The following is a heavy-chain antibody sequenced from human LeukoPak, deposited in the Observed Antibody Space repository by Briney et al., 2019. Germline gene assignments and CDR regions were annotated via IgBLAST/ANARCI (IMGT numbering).Heavy chain of an antibody. D-gene: IGHD6-13*01. CDR2: IWYDGSNK. CDR3: ARNTQQLVD. V-gene: IGHV3-33*08. J-gene: IGHJ4*02. CDR1: GFTVSSNY. Sequence: GGSLRLSCAASGFTVSSNYMSWVRQAPGKGLEWVAVIWYDGSNKYYADSVKGRFTISRDNSKNTLYLQMNSLRAEDTAVYYCARNTQQLVDWGQGTLVTVSS.